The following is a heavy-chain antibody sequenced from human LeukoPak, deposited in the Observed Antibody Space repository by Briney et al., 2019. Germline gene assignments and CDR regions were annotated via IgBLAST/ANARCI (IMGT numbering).Heavy chain of an antibody. V-gene: IGHV4-39*07. D-gene: IGHD5-18*01. J-gene: IGHJ4*02. Sequence: SETLSLTCTVSGGSISSSSYYWGWIRQPPGKGLEWIGTIYHSGSTYYNPSLKSRVTISVDTSKNQFSLKLSSVTAADTAVYYCARVKYSYGYGLNWGQGTLVTVSS. CDR3: ARVKYSYGYGLN. CDR1: GGSISSSSYY. CDR2: IYHSGST.